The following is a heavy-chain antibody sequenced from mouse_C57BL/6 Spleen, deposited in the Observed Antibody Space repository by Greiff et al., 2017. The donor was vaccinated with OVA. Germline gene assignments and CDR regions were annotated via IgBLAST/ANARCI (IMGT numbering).Heavy chain of an antibody. CDR3: ARGGDRYFDV. J-gene: IGHJ1*03. Sequence: EVQLQQSGPELVKPGASVKISCKASGYTFTDYYMNWVKQSHGKSLEWIGDINPNNGGTSYNQKFKGKAILTVDKSSSTAYMELRSLTSEDSAVYYCARGGDRYFDVWGTGTTVTVSS. CDR1: GYTFTDYY. D-gene: IGHD3-3*01. CDR2: INPNNGGT. V-gene: IGHV1-26*01.